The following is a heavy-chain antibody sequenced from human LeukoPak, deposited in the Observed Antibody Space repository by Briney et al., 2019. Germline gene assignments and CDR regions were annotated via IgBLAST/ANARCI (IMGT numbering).Heavy chain of an antibody. CDR1: GYTFTSYA. D-gene: IGHD4-17*01. CDR2: INAGNGNT. Sequence: GASVKVSCKASGYTFTSYAIHWVRQAPGQRLEWMGWINAGNGNTKYSQKFQGRVTITRDTSASTAYMELSSLRSEDTAVYYCARLPYGDYYQTTLLDYWGQGTLVTVSS. J-gene: IGHJ4*02. V-gene: IGHV1-3*01. CDR3: ARLPYGDYYQTTLLDY.